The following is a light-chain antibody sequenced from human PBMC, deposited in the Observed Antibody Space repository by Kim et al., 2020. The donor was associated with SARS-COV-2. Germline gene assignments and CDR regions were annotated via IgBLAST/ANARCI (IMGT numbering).Light chain of an antibody. CDR2: QDS. J-gene: IGLJ2*01. CDR3: QAWDSSTVV. CDR1: KLGDKY. V-gene: IGLV3-1*01. Sequence: VSPGQTASITCSGDKLGDKYACWYQQKPGQSHVLVIYQDSKRPSGIPERFSGSNSGNTATLTISGTQAMDEADYYCQAWDSSTVVFGGGTQLTVL.